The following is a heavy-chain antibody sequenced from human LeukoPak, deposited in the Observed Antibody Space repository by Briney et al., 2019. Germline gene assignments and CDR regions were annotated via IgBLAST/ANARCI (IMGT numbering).Heavy chain of an antibody. CDR1: GYSFTSYW. J-gene: IGHJ4*02. CDR2: IYPGDSDT. Sequence: GESLKISCKGSGYSFTSYWIGWVRQMPGKGLEWMGIIYPGDSDTRYSPSFQGQVTISADKSISTAYLQWSSLKASDTAMYYCARPRGYCSSTSCSPDPYYFDYWGQGTLVTVSS. CDR3: ARPRGYCSSTSCSPDPYYFDY. V-gene: IGHV5-51*01. D-gene: IGHD2-2*01.